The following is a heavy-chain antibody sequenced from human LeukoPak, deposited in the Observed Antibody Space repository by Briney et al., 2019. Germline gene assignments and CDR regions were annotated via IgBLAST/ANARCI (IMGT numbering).Heavy chain of an antibody. Sequence: SETLSLTCTVSGGSISSSGYYWSWIRQHPGKGLEWIGYIYYSGSTYYNPSLKSRVTISVDTSKNQFSLKLSSVTAADTAVYYCARGDLKSRESTIKGPSIIWFDPWGQGTLVTVYS. J-gene: IGHJ5*02. D-gene: IGHD5/OR15-5a*01. CDR2: IYYSGST. CDR1: GGSISSSGYY. CDR3: ARGDLKSRESTIKGPSIIWFDP. V-gene: IGHV4-31*03.